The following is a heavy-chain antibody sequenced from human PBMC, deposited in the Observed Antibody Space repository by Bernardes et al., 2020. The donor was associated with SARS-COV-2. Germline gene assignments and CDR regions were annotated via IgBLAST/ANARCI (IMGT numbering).Heavy chain of an antibody. J-gene: IGHJ6*02. CDR1: GSDFNNYGFTSYG. CDR3: AVNTGNFYYGVDV. V-gene: IGHV1-18*04. CDR2: ITAYNLKT. D-gene: IGHD3-10*01. Sequence: ASVKVSCKTSGSDFNNYGFTSYGFSWVRQAPGQGLEWMGWITAYNLKTDYDPNFRGRVTMTADTSTSTVYMELRSLRSDDTAIYYCAVNTGNFYYGVDVWGQGTTVTVSS.